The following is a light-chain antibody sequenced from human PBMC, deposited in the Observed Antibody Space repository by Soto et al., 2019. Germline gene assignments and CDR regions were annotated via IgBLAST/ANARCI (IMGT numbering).Light chain of an antibody. J-gene: IGLJ1*01. Sequence: QSALTQPRSVSGSPGQSVTVSCIGTSSDVGDYNSVSWYQQHPGKAPKLMIYDVSKRPSGVPDRFSGSKSGNTASLTISGLQAEDEADYYCCSYVGGYSYVFGIGTKVNVL. CDR3: CSYVGGYSYV. CDR2: DVS. V-gene: IGLV2-11*01. CDR1: SSDVGDYNS.